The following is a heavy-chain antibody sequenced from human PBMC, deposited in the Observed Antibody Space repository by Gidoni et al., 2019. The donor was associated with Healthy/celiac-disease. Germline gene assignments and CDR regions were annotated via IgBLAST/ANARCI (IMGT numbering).Heavy chain of an antibody. CDR2: ISSSSSYI. D-gene: IGHD4-17*01. Sequence: EVQLVESGGGLVTPGGSLRLSCAASGLTFSSYSMNWVRQAPGKGLEGVSSISSSSSYIYYADSVKGRFTISRDNAKNSLYLQMNSLRAEDTAVYYCARSTVTTVFHYFDYWGQGTLVTVSS. V-gene: IGHV3-21*01. CDR1: GLTFSSYS. CDR3: ARSTVTTVFHYFDY. J-gene: IGHJ4*02.